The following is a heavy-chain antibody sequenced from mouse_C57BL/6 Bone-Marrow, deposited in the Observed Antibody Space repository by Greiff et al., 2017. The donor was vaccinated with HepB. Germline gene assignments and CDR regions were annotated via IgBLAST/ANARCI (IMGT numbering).Heavy chain of an antibody. CDR3: ARGVSLRLDY. Sequence: VQLQQPGAELVRPGSSVKLSCKASGYTFTSYWMDWVKQRPGQGLEWIGNIYPSDSETHYNQKFKDKATLTVDKSSSTAYMQLSSLTSEDSAVYYCARGVSLRLDYWGQGTTLTVSS. D-gene: IGHD1-1*01. J-gene: IGHJ2*01. V-gene: IGHV1-61*01. CDR2: IYPSDSET. CDR1: GYTFTSYW.